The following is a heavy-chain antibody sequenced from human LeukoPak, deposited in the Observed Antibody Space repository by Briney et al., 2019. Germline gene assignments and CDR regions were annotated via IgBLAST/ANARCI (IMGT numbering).Heavy chain of an antibody. Sequence: EASVKVSCKASGYTFTSYDINWVRQATGQGLEWMGWMNPNSGNTGYAQKFQGRVTITRNTSISTAYMELSSLRSEDTAVYYCARSGSYYGGDWFDPWGQGTLVTVSS. V-gene: IGHV1-8*03. J-gene: IGHJ5*02. D-gene: IGHD1-26*01. CDR3: ARSGSYYGGDWFDP. CDR1: GYTFTSYD. CDR2: MNPNSGNT.